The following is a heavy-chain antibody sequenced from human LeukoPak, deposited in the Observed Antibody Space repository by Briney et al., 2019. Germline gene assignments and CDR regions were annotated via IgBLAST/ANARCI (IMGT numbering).Heavy chain of an antibody. CDR3: ACPKSYYYYIDV. CDR2: IYHSGST. CDR1: GVSISSSGYY. V-gene: IGHV4-30-2*01. J-gene: IGHJ6*03. Sequence: SETLSLTCTVSGVSISSSGYYWTWIRQPPGKGLEWIGYIYHSGSTYYNTSLESRATISVDKSKNQVSLKLTSVTDADTAVYYCACPKSYYYYIDVWGKGTTVTVSS.